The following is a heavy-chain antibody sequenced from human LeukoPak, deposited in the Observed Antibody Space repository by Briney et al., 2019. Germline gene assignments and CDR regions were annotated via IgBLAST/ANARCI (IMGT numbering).Heavy chain of an antibody. D-gene: IGHD6-13*01. J-gene: IGHJ3*01. CDR2: INPGGSDT. V-gene: IGHV5-51*01. Sequence: GEPLNSSCKCSGYSFTSYWICWVRPMPGKGLEWMAIINPGGSDTRYSPSFQGQVIISAAKSITTAYLQWSSLKPSDTATYYCARRQHQLVGNDVFDFWGQGTMVTVSS. CDR3: ARRQHQLVGNDVFDF. CDR1: GYSFTSYW.